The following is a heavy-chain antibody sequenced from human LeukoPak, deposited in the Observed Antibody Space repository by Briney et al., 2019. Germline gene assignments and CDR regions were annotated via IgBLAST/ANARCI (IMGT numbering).Heavy chain of an antibody. CDR2: IKQDGSEK. Sequence: GGSLRLSCAVSGFTFSTYWMSWVRQAPGNGLEWVANIKQDGSEKYYVDSVKGRFTISRDNAKNSLYLQMNSLRAEDTAVYYCARGLRWGFDYWGQGTLVTVSS. V-gene: IGHV3-7*01. D-gene: IGHD4-23*01. J-gene: IGHJ4*02. CDR1: GFTFSTYW. CDR3: ARGLRWGFDY.